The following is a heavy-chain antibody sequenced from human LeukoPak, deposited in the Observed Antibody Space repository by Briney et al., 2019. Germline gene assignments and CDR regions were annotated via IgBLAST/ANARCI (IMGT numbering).Heavy chain of an antibody. D-gene: IGHD2-2*01. CDR1: GGTFSSYA. CDR2: IIPIFGTA. Sequence: SVKVSCKASGGTFSSYAISWVRQAPGQGLEWMGGIIPIFGTANYAQKFQGRVTITADESTSTAYMELSSLSSEDTAVYYCARGLGYCSSTSCPFDYWGQGTLVTVSS. J-gene: IGHJ4*02. V-gene: IGHV1-69*13. CDR3: ARGLGYCSSTSCPFDY.